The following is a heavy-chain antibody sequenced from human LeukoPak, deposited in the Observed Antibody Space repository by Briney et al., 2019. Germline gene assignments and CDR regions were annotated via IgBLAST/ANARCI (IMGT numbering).Heavy chain of an antibody. CDR3: AKAYAYGSGSYGGGSWYFDL. Sequence: PGGSLRLSCAASGFTFDDYAMHWVRQAPGKGLEWVSGISWNSGSIGYADSVKGRFTISRDNAKNSLYLQMNSLRAEDTALYYCAKAYAYGSGSYGGGSWYFDLWGRGTLVTVSS. V-gene: IGHV3-9*01. CDR2: ISWNSGSI. D-gene: IGHD3-10*01. CDR1: GFTFDDYA. J-gene: IGHJ2*01.